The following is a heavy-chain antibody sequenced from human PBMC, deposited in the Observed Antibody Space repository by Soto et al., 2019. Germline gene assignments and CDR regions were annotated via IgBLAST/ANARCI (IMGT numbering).Heavy chain of an antibody. Sequence: SETLSLTCTVSGGSVSSGSYYWSWIRQPPGKGLEWIGYIYYSGSTNYNPSLKSRVTISVDTSKNQFSLKLSSVTAADTAVYYCANFDSSPQAFGYWGQGTLVTVSS. CDR3: ANFDSSPQAFGY. J-gene: IGHJ4*02. V-gene: IGHV4-61*01. D-gene: IGHD6-13*01. CDR2: IYYSGST. CDR1: GGSVSSGSYY.